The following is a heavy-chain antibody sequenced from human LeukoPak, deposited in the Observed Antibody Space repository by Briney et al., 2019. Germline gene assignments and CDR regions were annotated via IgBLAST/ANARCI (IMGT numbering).Heavy chain of an antibody. V-gene: IGHV3-7*03. CDR3: AKEPREYCSSTSCPNWFDS. CDR2: IKQDGSEK. D-gene: IGHD2-2*01. Sequence: PGGSLRLSCAASGFTFSSYWMSWVRQAPGKGLEWVANIKQDGSEKYYVDSVKGRFTISRDNAKNSLYLQMDSLRAEDTAVYYCAKEPREYCSSTSCPNWFDSWGQGTLVTVSS. CDR1: GFTFSSYW. J-gene: IGHJ5*01.